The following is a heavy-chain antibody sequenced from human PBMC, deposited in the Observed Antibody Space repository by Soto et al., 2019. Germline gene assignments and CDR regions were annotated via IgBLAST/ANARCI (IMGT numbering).Heavy chain of an antibody. Sequence: QVQLQESGPGLVKPSQTLSRTCTVSGGSISSGGYYWSWIRQHPGKGLEWIGYIYYSGSTYYNPSLKSRVTISVDTSKNQFSLKLSSVTTADTAVYYCARQAVAGKLGRADYWGQGTLVTVSS. CDR1: GGSISSGGYY. CDR3: ARQAVAGKLGRADY. D-gene: IGHD6-19*01. V-gene: IGHV4-31*03. CDR2: IYYSGST. J-gene: IGHJ4*02.